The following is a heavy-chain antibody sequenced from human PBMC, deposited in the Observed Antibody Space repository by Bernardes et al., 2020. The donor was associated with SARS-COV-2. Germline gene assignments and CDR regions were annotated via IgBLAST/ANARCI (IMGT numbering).Heavy chain of an antibody. D-gene: IGHD2-2*01. J-gene: IGHJ5*02. Sequence: ASVKVSCKASGYTFTGYYMHWVRQAPGQGLEWMGWINPNSGGTNYAQKFQGRVTMTRDTAISTAYMELSRLRSDDTAVYYCARDLPAAIGWFDPWGQGTLVTVSS. CDR2: INPNSGGT. V-gene: IGHV1-2*02. CDR1: GYTFTGYY. CDR3: ARDLPAAIGWFDP.